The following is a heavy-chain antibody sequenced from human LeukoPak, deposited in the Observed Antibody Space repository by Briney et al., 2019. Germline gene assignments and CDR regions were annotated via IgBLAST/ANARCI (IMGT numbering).Heavy chain of an antibody. CDR2: TYYRSKWYN. CDR3: ARVGVGYCSGGSCYSWEYYYYGMDV. J-gene: IGHJ6*02. D-gene: IGHD2-15*01. CDR1: GDSFSSNSAA. Sequence: SQTLSLTCAISGDSFSSNSAAWNWIRQSPSRGLEWLGRTYYRSKWYNDYAVSVKSRITINPDTSKNQFSLQLNSVTPEDTAVYYCARVGVGYCSGGSCYSWEYYYYGMDVWGQGTTVTVSS. V-gene: IGHV6-1*01.